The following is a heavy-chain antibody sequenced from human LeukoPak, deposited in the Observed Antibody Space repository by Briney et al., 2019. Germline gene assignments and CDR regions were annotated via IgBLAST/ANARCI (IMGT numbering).Heavy chain of an antibody. D-gene: IGHD1-26*01. CDR2: IYPGDPYT. Sequence: TGESLKISCKGSGYSFTSYWIGWVRQMPGEGLEWMGIIYPGDPYTKYSPSFQGHVTISGDESISTAYLQWSSLKASDTAMYYCARHFLGELPDMDVWGQGTTVTVSS. CDR3: ARHFLGELPDMDV. CDR1: GYSFTSYW. J-gene: IGHJ6*02. V-gene: IGHV5-51*01.